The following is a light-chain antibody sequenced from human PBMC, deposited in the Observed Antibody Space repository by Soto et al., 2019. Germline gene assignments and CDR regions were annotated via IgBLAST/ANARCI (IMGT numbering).Light chain of an antibody. CDR3: QQLNSFPIT. J-gene: IGKJ5*01. Sequence: DIQLTQAPSFLSASAGDRVTITCRASQVISSYLAWYQQKPGRAPKLLIYAASTLQSGVPSRFSGSGSGTEFTLTITSLQPEDFATYYCQQLNSFPITFGQGTRLEMK. CDR2: AAS. V-gene: IGKV1-9*01. CDR1: QVISSY.